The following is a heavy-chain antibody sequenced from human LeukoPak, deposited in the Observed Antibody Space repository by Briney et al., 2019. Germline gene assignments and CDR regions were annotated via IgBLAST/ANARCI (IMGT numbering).Heavy chain of an antibody. CDR3: ARDRIRCSSTSCYGYNWFDP. CDR1: GYTFTSYA. D-gene: IGHD2-2*01. V-gene: IGHV7-4-1*02. J-gene: IGHJ5*02. Sequence: ASVKVSCKASGYTFTSYAMNWVRQAPGQGLEWMGWINTNTGNPTYAQGFTGRFVFSLDTSVSTAYLQISSLKAEDTAVYYCARDRIRCSSTSCYGYNWFDPWGQGTLVTVSS. CDR2: INTNTGNP.